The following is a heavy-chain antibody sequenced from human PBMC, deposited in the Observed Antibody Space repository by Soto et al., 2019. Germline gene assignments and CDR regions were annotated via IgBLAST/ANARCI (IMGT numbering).Heavy chain of an antibody. CDR1: GGSISTYY. Sequence: LSLTCTVSGGSISTYYWSWIRQPPGKGLEWVAVISYDGSNKYYADSVKGRFTISRDNSKNTLYLQMNSLRAEDTAVYYCAKTAFWSGYSSFDYWGQGTLVTVSS. J-gene: IGHJ4*02. CDR3: AKTAFWSGYSSFDY. CDR2: ISYDGSNK. D-gene: IGHD3-3*01. V-gene: IGHV3-30*18.